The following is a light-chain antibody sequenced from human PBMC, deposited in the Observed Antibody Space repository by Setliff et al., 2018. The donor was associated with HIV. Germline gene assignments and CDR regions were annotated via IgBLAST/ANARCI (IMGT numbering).Light chain of an antibody. CDR2: DVS. CDR3: SSYTSSTTYV. J-gene: IGLJ1*01. V-gene: IGLV2-14*01. Sequence: QSVLTQPASVSGPPGQSITISCTGTSSDIGGYNYVSWYQQHPGKAPKLMVYDVSQRPSGVSNRFSGSKSGNTASLTISGLQAEDEADYYCSSYTSSTTYVFGPGTKVTVL. CDR1: SSDIGGYNY.